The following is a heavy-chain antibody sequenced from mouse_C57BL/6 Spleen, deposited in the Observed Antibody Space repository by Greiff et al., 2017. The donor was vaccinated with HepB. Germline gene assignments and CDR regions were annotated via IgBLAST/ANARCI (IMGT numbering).Heavy chain of an antibody. CDR3: ARQLTGTLYWYFDV. CDR1: GYTFTSYT. Sequence: VKLMESGAELARPGASVKMSCKASGYTFTSYTMHWVKQRPGQGLEWIGYINPSSGYTKYNQKFKDKATLTADKSSSTAYMQLSSLTSEDSAVYYCARQLTGTLYWYFDVWGTGTTVTVSS. J-gene: IGHJ1*03. V-gene: IGHV1-4*01. D-gene: IGHD4-1*01. CDR2: INPSSGYT.